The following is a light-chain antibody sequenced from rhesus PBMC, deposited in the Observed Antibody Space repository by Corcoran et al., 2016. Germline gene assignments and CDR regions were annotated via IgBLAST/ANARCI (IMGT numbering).Light chain of an antibody. CDR3: MQGTQLPYS. J-gene: IGKJ2*01. V-gene: IGKV2-91*01. CDR2: FAY. Sequence: DIVMTQTPLSLPVTPGEPASISCRSSQSLLHSNGYTYLYWYLQKPGQSPQLLMYFAYYRCSVVPDRFRGSGSGTDFTLGISRVEAEDIGVYYCMQGTQLPYSFGQGTKVEIK. CDR1: QSLLHSNGYTY.